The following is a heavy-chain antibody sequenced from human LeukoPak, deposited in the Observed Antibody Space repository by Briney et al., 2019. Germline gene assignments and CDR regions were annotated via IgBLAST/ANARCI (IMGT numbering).Heavy chain of an antibody. J-gene: IGHJ4*02. Sequence: SETLSLTCTVSGGSISSYYWSWIRQPPGKGLEWIGYIYYSGSTNYNPSLKSRVTISVDTSKNQFSLKLSSVTAADTAVYYCARGPRLLWFGETTDEYYFDYWGQGTLVTVSS. V-gene: IGHV4-59*01. CDR3: ARGPRLLWFGETTDEYYFDY. CDR1: GGSISSYY. D-gene: IGHD3-10*01. CDR2: IYYSGST.